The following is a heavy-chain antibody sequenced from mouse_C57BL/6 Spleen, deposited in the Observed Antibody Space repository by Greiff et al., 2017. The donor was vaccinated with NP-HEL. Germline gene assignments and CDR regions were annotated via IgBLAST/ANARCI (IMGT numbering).Heavy chain of an antibody. D-gene: IGHD2-12*01. V-gene: IGHV1-4*01. CDR3: AREGSPYDGDY. Sequence: VQLQQSGAELARPGASVKMSCKASGYTFTSYTMHWVKQRPGQGLEWIGYINPSSGYTKYNQKFKDKATLTADKSSSTAYMQLSSLAAEDSAVYYCAREGSPYDGDYWGQGTTLTVSS. J-gene: IGHJ2*01. CDR2: INPSSGYT. CDR1: GYTFTSYT.